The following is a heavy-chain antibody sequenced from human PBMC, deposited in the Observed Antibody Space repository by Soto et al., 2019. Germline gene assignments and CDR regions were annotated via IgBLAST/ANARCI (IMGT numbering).Heavy chain of an antibody. Sequence: EVQLVESGGGLVKPGGSLRLSCVASGFTFRSYSMNWVRQAPGKGLEWVSSISTSSSYIYYADSVKGRFTISRDNAKNSLYLQMTSLRAEDTAVYYCARRDYYYYGFDVWGQGTTVTVSS. CDR3: ARRDYYYYGFDV. CDR1: GFTFRSYS. J-gene: IGHJ6*02. V-gene: IGHV3-21*01. CDR2: ISTSSSYI.